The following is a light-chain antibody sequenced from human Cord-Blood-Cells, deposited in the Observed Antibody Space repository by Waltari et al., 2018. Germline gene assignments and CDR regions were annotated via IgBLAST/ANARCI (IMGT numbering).Light chain of an antibody. CDR3: QQYNNWLYT. J-gene: IGKJ2*01. CDR1: QRVSSN. Sequence: EIVMTQPPATLSVSPGERATLSCRASQRVSSNLAWYQQKPGQAPRLLIYGASTRATGIPARFSGSGSGTEFTLTISSLQSEDFAVYYCQQYNNWLYTFGQGTKLEIK. CDR2: GAS. V-gene: IGKV3-15*01.